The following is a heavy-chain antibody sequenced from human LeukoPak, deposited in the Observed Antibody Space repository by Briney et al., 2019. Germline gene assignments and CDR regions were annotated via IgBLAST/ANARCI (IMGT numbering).Heavy chain of an antibody. CDR2: ISSRDTTT. CDR3: ARGYYFDSGGPYYFDY. Sequence: GGSLRLSCAASGFTPSSYEMNWVRQTPGKGLEWVSYISSRDTTTYYADSVKGRFTIFRDNAKNSLYLQVNSLRAEDTAVYYCARGYYFDSGGPYYFDYWGQGTLVTVSS. CDR1: GFTPSSYE. D-gene: IGHD3-10*01. J-gene: IGHJ4*02. V-gene: IGHV3-48*03.